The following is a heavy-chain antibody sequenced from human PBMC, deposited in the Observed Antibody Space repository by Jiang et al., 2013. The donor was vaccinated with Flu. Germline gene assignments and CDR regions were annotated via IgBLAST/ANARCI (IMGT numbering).Heavy chain of an antibody. V-gene: IGHV5-10-1*01. CDR3: ATSQQGSPASDDDY. Sequence: GAEVKKPGESLKISCKGSGYSFTSYWIGWVRQMPGKGLEWMGRIDPSDSYTNYSPSFQGHVTISADKSISTAYLQWSSLKASDTAMYYCATSQQGSPASDDDYWGQGTLVTVSS. J-gene: IGHJ4*02. D-gene: IGHD6-13*01. CDR1: GYSFTSYW. CDR2: IDPSDSYT.